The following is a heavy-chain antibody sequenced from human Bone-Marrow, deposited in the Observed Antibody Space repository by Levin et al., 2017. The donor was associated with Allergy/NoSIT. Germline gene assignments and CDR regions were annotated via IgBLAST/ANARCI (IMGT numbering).Heavy chain of an antibody. CDR2: VSHRGNA. V-gene: IGHV4-4*02. CDR3: AREKQYQLPLYYYYYYIDV. CDR1: GDSMTSNDW. Sequence: GSLRLSCVVSGDSMTSNDWWTWVRQPPGKGLEWIGEVSHRGNANYNPSLKSRVTMSVDKSQNRFSLTVTSVTAADTAVYYCAREKQYQLPLYYYYYYIDVWGKGTRVTVSS. J-gene: IGHJ6*03. D-gene: IGHD2-2*01.